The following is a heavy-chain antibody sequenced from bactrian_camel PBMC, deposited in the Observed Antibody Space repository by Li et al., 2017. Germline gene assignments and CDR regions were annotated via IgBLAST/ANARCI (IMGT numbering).Heavy chain of an antibody. CDR1: GFTFNTYF. D-gene: IGHD4*01. CDR2: INSRGIIR. Sequence: VQLVESGGGLVQPGGSLVLSCAASGFTFNTYFMNWVRQAPGKGLEWVSHINSRGIIRHYRDSVKGRFTISRNNDESTLHLVMNSLRPGDTAVYYCLHVDSESGWGQGTQVTVS. CDR3: LHVDSESG. V-gene: IGHV3S35*01. J-gene: IGHJ4*01.